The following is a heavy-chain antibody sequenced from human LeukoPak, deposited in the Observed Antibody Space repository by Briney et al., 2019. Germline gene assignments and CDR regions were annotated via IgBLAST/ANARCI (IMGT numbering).Heavy chain of an antibody. D-gene: IGHD3/OR15-3a*01. V-gene: IGHV3-48*03. Sequence: GGSLRLSCAASGFSFSSYDMTWVRQAPGKGLEWVSYISSGGTTISYTDSVKGRFIISRDDAKNSLYLHMNSLRAEDTAVYYCARNGLGLHYWGQGTLVTVSS. CDR1: GFSFSSYD. J-gene: IGHJ4*02. CDR2: ISSGGTTI. CDR3: ARNGLGLHY.